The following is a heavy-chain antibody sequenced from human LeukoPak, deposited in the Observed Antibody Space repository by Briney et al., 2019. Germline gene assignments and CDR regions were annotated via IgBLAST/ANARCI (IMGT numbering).Heavy chain of an antibody. CDR1: GFTFSSSG. CDR3: AKVRYFDWLSPFNWFDP. V-gene: IGHV3-33*06. D-gene: IGHD3-9*01. Sequence: RGSLRLSCAASGFTFSSSGMHWGRQAPGKGLEWVAVIWYDGSNKYYADSVKGRFTISRDNSKNTLYLQMNSLRAEDTAVYYCAKVRYFDWLSPFNWFDPWGQGTLVTVSS. J-gene: IGHJ5*02. CDR2: IWYDGSNK.